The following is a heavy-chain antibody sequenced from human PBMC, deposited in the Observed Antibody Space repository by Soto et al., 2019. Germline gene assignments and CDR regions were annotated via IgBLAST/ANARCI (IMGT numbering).Heavy chain of an antibody. Sequence: GGSLRLSCAASGFTVSSNYMSWVRQAPGKGLEWVSVIYSGGSTYYADSVKGRFTISRDNSKNTLYLQMNSLRAEDTAVYYCARDSTTVTDAFDIWGQGTMVTVSS. D-gene: IGHD4-17*01. CDR1: GFTVSSNY. J-gene: IGHJ3*02. CDR3: ARDSTTVTDAFDI. V-gene: IGHV3-66*01. CDR2: IYSGGST.